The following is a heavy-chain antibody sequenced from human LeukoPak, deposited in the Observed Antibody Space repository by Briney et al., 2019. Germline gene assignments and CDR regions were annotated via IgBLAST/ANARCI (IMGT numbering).Heavy chain of an antibody. CDR3: ARVVVGATGTYYYYMDV. D-gene: IGHD1-26*01. V-gene: IGHV4-31*03. Sequence: SETVSLTCTVSGGSISSGGYYWSWIRQHPGKGLEWIGYIYYSGSTYYNPSLKSRVTISVDTSKNQFSLKLSSVTAADTAVYYCARVVVGATGTYYYYMDVWGKGTTVTVSS. J-gene: IGHJ6*03. CDR2: IYYSGST. CDR1: GGSISSGGYY.